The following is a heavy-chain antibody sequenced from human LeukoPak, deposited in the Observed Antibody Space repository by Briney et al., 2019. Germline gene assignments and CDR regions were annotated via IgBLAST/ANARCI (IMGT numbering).Heavy chain of an antibody. CDR1: GFTFSYYS. CDR2: ISSSSSTI. Sequence: GGSLRLSCAASGFTFSYYSMNWVRQAPGKGLEWVSYISSSSSTIYYADSVKGRFTISRDNAKKSLYLQMNSLRDDDTAVYYCASGVNYFDYWGQGTLVTVSS. D-gene: IGHD3-3*01. CDR3: ASGVNYFDY. V-gene: IGHV3-48*02. J-gene: IGHJ4*02.